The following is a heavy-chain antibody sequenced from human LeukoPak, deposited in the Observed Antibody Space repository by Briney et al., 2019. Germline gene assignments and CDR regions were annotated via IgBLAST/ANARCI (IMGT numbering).Heavy chain of an antibody. CDR3: AKDRHAPGRYCSSTSCFPFDS. J-gene: IGHJ5*01. V-gene: IGHV3-23*01. CDR2: ISGSGGST. Sequence: GGSLRLSCAASGFTFSSYAMSWVRQAPGKGLEWVSSISGSGGSTYFADSVKGRFTISRDNSKNTLYLQMNSLRAEDTAVYYCAKDRHAPGRYCSSTSCFPFDSWGRGTLVTVSS. CDR1: GFTFSSYA. D-gene: IGHD2-2*01.